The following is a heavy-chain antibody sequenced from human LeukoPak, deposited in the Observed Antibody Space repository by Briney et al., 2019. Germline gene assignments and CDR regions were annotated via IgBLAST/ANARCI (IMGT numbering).Heavy chain of an antibody. CDR3: ARALGSGNYMTFDF. D-gene: IGHD3-10*01. CDR1: GYNFTTHW. V-gene: IGHV5-51*01. Sequence: GESLKISCMGSGYNFTTHWTGWVRQMPGKGLEWMGIIFPRDSDTSYSPSFQGQITISVDKSISTAYLQLSSLKASDTAMYYCARALGSGNYMTFDFWGQGTLVTVSS. CDR2: IFPRDSDT. J-gene: IGHJ4*02.